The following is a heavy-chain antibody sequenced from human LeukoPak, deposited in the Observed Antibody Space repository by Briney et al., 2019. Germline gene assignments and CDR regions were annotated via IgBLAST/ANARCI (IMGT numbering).Heavy chain of an antibody. V-gene: IGHV4-34*01. CDR1: GGSFSAYY. CDR2: INNSGGT. Sequence: SETLSLTCVVYGGSFSAYYWSWIRQPPGKGLEWIGEINNSGGTNYNPSLKSRVTISVDTSKNQFSLKLSSVTAADTAVYYCASSNPLGYCSSTSCFDAFDIWGQGTMVTVSS. J-gene: IGHJ3*02. CDR3: ASSNPLGYCSSTSCFDAFDI. D-gene: IGHD2-2*01.